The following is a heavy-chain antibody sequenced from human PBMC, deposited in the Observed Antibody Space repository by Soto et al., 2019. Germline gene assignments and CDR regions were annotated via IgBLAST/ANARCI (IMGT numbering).Heavy chain of an antibody. CDR2: ISSGSDII. CDR3: AREPIDDMHGVDV. CDR1: GFTFSTYS. Sequence: QVVESGGGLVQPGGSLRLSCAASGFTFSTYSMNWVRQAPGKGLEWLSYISSGSDIIYYADSVKGRFTISRDNARNSLYMQMESLRDDDTAVYYCAREPIDDMHGVDVWGQGTTVTVSS. D-gene: IGHD3-9*01. J-gene: IGHJ6*02. V-gene: IGHV3-48*02.